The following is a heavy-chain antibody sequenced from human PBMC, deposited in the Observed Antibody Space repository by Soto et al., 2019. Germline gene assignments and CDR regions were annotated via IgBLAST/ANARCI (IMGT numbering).Heavy chain of an antibody. J-gene: IGHJ5*02. CDR2: IYYSGST. CDR1: GGSISSYY. Sequence: SETLSLTCTVSGGSISSYYWSWIRQPPGKGLEWIGYIYYSGSTNYNPSLKSRVTISVDTSKNQFSLKLSSVTAADTAVYYCARLSEDSGSYYNWFDPWGQGTLVTVSS. CDR3: ARLSEDSGSYYNWFDP. V-gene: IGHV4-59*08. D-gene: IGHD1-26*01.